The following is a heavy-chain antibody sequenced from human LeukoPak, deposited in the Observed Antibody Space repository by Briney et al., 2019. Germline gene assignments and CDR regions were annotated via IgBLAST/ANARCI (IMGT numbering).Heavy chain of an antibody. CDR3: ARVRSYYGSVTGKSYYFDC. J-gene: IGHJ4*02. D-gene: IGHD3-10*01. V-gene: IGHV4-59*01. Sequence: SETLSLTCTVTGGSISSYYWSWIRQPPGKGLEWIGYIHYSGGITYYNPSLKSRVTILVDTSKNQFSLKLRSVTAADTAVYYCARVRSYYGSVTGKSYYFDCWGQGTPVTVSS. CDR2: IHYSGGIT. CDR1: GGSISSYY.